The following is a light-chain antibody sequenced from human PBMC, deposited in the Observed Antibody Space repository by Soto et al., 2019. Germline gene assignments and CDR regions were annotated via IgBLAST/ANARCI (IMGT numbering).Light chain of an antibody. Sequence: QSVLTQPASVSDSPGQSITISCTGTSSDVGGSNFVSWYQQHPGKPPKLIIYDVANRPSGLSNRFSGSKSGSTASLIISRLQTEDEADYYCVSYTSSTTYIFGTGTKVTVL. CDR1: SSDVGGSNF. CDR2: DVA. CDR3: VSYTSSTTYI. V-gene: IGLV2-14*03. J-gene: IGLJ1*01.